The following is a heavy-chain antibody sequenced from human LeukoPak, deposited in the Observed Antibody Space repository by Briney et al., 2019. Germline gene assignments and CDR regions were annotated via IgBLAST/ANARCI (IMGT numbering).Heavy chain of an antibody. CDR2: IIPIFGTA. V-gene: IGHV1-69*05. D-gene: IGHD6-6*01. J-gene: IGHJ6*03. Sequence: SVKVSCKASGGTFSSYAISWVRQAPGQGLEWMGGIIPIFGTANYAQKFQGRVTITTDESTSTAYMELSSLRSEDTAVYYCAREYSSSSHPFSRYYYMDVWGKGTMVTVSS. CDR3: AREYSSSSHPFSRYYYMDV. CDR1: GGTFSSYA.